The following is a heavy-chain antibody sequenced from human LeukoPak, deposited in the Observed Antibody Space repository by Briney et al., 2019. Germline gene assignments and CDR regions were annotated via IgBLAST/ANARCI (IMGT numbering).Heavy chain of an antibody. CDR1: GFTFSRYW. CDR2: IRQDGSEK. V-gene: IGHV3-7*01. D-gene: IGHD2-21*01. J-gene: IGHJ4*02. CDR3: ARDIDRYYADY. Sequence: GGSLRLSCAPSGFTFSRYWMSWVRQAPGKGLEWVANIRQDGSEKYYVDSVKGRFTISRDNAKNSLYLQMSDLRAKDTALYYCARDIDRYYADYWGQGTLVTVSS.